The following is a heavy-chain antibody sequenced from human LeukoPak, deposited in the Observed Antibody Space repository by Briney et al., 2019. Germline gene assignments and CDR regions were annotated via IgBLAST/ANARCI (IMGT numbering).Heavy chain of an antibody. D-gene: IGHD2-21*02. CDR2: INSDGCST. J-gene: IGHJ3*02. CDR3: TRSITGGDYIYAFDI. Sequence: PGGSLRLSCAASRLTFSNYWMYWVRRAPGKGLVWVSRINSDGCSTTYADSVEGRFTISRDNAKNTLYLQMNSLRAEDSAVYYCTRSITGGDYIYAFDIWGQGTMVTVSS. CDR1: RLTFSNYW. V-gene: IGHV3-74*01.